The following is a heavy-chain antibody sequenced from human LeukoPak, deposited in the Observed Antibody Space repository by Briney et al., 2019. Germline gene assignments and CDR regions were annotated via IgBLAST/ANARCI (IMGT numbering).Heavy chain of an antibody. D-gene: IGHD1-14*01. CDR3: TRGGGTSDY. J-gene: IGHJ4*02. V-gene: IGHV3-74*01. CDR1: GFTFSSYW. Sequence: DPGGSLRLSCAASGFTFSSYWMHWVRQAPGKGLVWVSRINGDGSSTSYADSVKGRFSISRDNTRNTVYMQMNSLRAEDTAVYYCTRGGGTSDYWGQGTLVTVSS. CDR2: INGDGSST.